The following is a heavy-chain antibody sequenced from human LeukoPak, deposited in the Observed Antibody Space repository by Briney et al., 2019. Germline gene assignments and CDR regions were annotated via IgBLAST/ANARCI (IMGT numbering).Heavy chain of an antibody. V-gene: IGHV3-23*01. CDR2: ISGSGGST. CDR3: AKDSSGYYSNFDY. CDR1: GFTFSTYA. Sequence: PGGSLRLSCAASGFTFSTYAMSWFRQAPGKGLEWVSGISGSGGSTYYADSVKGRFTISRDTSKNTLYLQMNSLRAEDTAVYYCAKDSSGYYSNFDYWGQGTLVTVSS. D-gene: IGHD3-22*01. J-gene: IGHJ4*02.